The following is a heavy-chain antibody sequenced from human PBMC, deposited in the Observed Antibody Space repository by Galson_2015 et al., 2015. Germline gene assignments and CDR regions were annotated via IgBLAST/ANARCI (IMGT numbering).Heavy chain of an antibody. D-gene: IGHD4-23*01. J-gene: IGHJ4*02. CDR2: MYYSGTT. V-gene: IGHV4-39*01. CDR3: GDYGGTSGGGY. Sequence: SETLSLTCTVSGGSVSSRSTSYYWGWIRQPPGKGLEWIGSMYYSGTTYYNPASKSRVTISADTSKNKFTLKLTSVTAAGTAVYYCGDYGGTSGGGYWGQGTLVTVSS. CDR1: GGSVSSRSTSYY.